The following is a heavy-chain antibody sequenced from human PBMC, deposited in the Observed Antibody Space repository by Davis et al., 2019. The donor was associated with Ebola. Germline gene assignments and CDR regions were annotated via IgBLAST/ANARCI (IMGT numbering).Heavy chain of an antibody. CDR1: GASISNSY. V-gene: IGHV4-4*08. Sequence: SETLSLTCSVSGASISNSYSSCIRQPPGKVLEWIAYIYKTGTTVYNPSLKSRGPISVDTSKNQVSLRMNSVTAADPAVYYCVGDYVNSFRFDSWGQGVLVTVSS. CDR2: IYKTGTT. CDR3: VGDYVNSFRFDS. D-gene: IGHD3-10*02. J-gene: IGHJ4*02.